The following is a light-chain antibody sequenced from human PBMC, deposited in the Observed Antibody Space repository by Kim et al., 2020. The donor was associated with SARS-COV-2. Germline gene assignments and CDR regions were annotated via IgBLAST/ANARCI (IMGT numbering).Light chain of an antibody. Sequence: GKTVTISCTGSSGSIARKYVQWHQQRPGSAPTTVIYEDNERPSGVPDRFSGSIDSSSNSASLTISGLKTEDEAVYFCQSFDTSSVVFGGGTQLTVL. V-gene: IGLV6-57*02. CDR2: EDN. CDR1: SGSIARKY. J-gene: IGLJ7*01. CDR3: QSFDTSSVV.